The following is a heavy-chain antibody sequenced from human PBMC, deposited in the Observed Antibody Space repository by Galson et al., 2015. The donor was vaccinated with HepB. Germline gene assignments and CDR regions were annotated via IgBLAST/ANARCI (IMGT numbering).Heavy chain of an antibody. CDR2: IYHSGST. D-gene: IGHD6-13*01. Sequence: ETLSLTCTVSGYSISSGYYWGWIRQPPGKGLEWIGSIYHSGSTYYNPSLRSRLTISVDTSKNQFSLKLSSVTAADTAVYSCVRSDAGTVDYWGQGTLVTVSS. CDR3: VRSDAGTVDY. J-gene: IGHJ4*02. CDR1: GYSISSGYY. V-gene: IGHV4-38-2*02.